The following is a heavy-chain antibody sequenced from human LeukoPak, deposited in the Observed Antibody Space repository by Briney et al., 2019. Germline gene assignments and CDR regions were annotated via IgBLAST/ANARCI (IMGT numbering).Heavy chain of an antibody. J-gene: IGHJ5*02. CDR1: GLTVSSNY. CDR2: IYRGGPT. V-gene: IGHV3-66*01. Sequence: RGSLRLSCAASGLTVSSNYMSWVRQAPGKGLEWVSVIYRGGPTYYADSVKGRFTISRDNSKNTLYLQMNSLRAEDTAVYYCARDSYVDSEAVRWFDPWGQGTLVTVSS. CDR3: ARDSYVDSEAVRWFDP. D-gene: IGHD4-17*01.